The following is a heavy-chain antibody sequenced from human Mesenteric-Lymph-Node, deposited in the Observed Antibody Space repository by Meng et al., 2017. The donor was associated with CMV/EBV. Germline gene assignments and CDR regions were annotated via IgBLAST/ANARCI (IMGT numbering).Heavy chain of an antibody. Sequence: SVKVSCKASGVTFSSNTINWVRQAPGQGLEWMGGIIPVFGTGKTAQKFQDRLMITADGSTSTAYMYLSSLRSEDTAVYYCARERSRDAYNGGGGIDVWGQGTTVTVSS. J-gene: IGHJ6*02. CDR1: GVTFSSNT. CDR3: ARERSRDAYNGGGGIDV. V-gene: IGHV1-69*13. CDR2: IIPVFGTG. D-gene: IGHD5-24*01.